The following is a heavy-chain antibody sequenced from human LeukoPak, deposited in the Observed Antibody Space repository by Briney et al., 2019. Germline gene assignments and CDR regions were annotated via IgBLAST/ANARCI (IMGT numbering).Heavy chain of an antibody. V-gene: IGHV3-21*01. CDR3: ATLTDANWFDP. Sequence: GGSLRLSCAASGFTFSSSTMNWVRQAPGKGLEWVSSISSSSSYIYYADSVEGRFTISRDNAKNSLYLQMNSLRAEDTAVYYCATLTDANWFDPWGQGTLVTVSS. CDR1: GFTFSSST. J-gene: IGHJ5*02. CDR2: ISSSSSYI.